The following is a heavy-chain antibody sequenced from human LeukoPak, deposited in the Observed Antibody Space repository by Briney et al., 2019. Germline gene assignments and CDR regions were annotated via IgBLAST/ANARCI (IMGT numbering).Heavy chain of an antibody. CDR3: ARAVQVTTGGLFDY. CDR2: ISAYNGNT. J-gene: IGHJ4*02. Sequence: ASVKVSCKASGYTFTSYGISWVRQAPGQGLEWIGWISAYNGNTNYAQKFQGRVTITADKSTSTAYMELSRLRSEDTAVYYCARAVQVTTGGLFDYWGQGTLVTVSS. V-gene: IGHV1-18*01. CDR1: GYTFTSYG. D-gene: IGHD4-17*01.